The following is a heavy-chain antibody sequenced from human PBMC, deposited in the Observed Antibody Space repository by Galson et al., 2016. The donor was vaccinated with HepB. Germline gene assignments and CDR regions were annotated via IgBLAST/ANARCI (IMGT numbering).Heavy chain of an antibody. D-gene: IGHD3-10*01. J-gene: IGHJ6*02. CDR2: ISSSSSYI. Sequence: SLRLSCAASGFTFSRYSMNWVRQAPGKGLEWVSSISSSSSYIYYADSVKGRFTISRDNAKNSLFLQMNSLRAEDTAVYYCARDYMVRGVIRSGGSKAFDGMDVWGQGTTVTVSS. CDR1: GFTFSRYS. CDR3: ARDYMVRGVIRSGGSKAFDGMDV. V-gene: IGHV3-21*01.